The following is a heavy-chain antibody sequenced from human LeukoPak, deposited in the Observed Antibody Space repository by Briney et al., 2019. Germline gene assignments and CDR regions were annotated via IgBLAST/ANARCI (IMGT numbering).Heavy chain of an antibody. J-gene: IGHJ4*02. CDR1: GYTFTSYD. Sequence: GASVTVSCKASGYTFTSYDINWVRQATGQGLEWMGWMNPNSGNTGYAQKFQGRVTMTRNTSISTAYMELSSLRSEDTAVYYCARGPDYYDSSSYYFDYWGQGTLVTVSS. CDR2: MNPNSGNT. CDR3: ARGPDYYDSSSYYFDY. D-gene: IGHD3-22*01. V-gene: IGHV1-8*01.